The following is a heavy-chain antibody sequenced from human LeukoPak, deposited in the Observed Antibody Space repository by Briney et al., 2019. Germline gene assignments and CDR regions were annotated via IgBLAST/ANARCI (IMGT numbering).Heavy chain of an antibody. Sequence: ASVKVSCTASGYTFSSYYMHWVRQAPGQGLEWMGLIDPSSSSTSYAQKFQGRVTITADKSTSTDYMELRSLRSEDTAVYYCARDSSGGGYYDMDVWGKGTTVTISS. CDR2: IDPSSSST. CDR3: ARDSSGGGYYDMDV. D-gene: IGHD2-15*01. CDR1: GYTFSSYY. J-gene: IGHJ6*03. V-gene: IGHV1-46*01.